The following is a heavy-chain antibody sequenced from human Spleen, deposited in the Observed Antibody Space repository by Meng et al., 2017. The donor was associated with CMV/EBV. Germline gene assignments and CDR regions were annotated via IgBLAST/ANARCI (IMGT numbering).Heavy chain of an antibody. CDR2: INPSGGST. CDR1: GYTFTSYF. CDR3: ARGDGHGAY. D-gene: IGHD2-8*01. V-gene: IGHV1-46*01. Sequence: ASVKVSCKASGYTFTSYFIPWARQAPGQGLEWMGVINPSGGSTSYAQKFQDRVTMTRDTSTTTIYMELSSLRSEDTAIYYCARGDGHGAYWGQGTLVTVSS. J-gene: IGHJ4*02.